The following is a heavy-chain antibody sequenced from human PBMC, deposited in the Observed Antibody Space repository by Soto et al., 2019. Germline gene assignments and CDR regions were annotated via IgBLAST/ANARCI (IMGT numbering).Heavy chain of an antibody. J-gene: IGHJ6*02. CDR1: GYSFTSYW. CDR2: IDLSDSYT. Sequence: GESLKISCKGSGYSFTSYWISWMRQMPGKGLEWMGRIDLSDSYTNYSPSFQGHVTISADKSISTAYLQWSSLKASDTAMYYYARRVVVITPYYYGMDVWGQGTTVTVSS. D-gene: IGHD3-22*01. CDR3: ARRVVVITPYYYGMDV. V-gene: IGHV5-10-1*01.